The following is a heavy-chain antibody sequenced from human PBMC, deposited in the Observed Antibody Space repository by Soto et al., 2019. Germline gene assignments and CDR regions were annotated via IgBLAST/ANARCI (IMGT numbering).Heavy chain of an antibody. CDR1: GFTFSNAW. J-gene: IGHJ4*02. V-gene: IGHV3-15*07. CDR2: IKSKTDGGTT. D-gene: IGHD3-22*01. CDR3: TTGYYYDSSGYLY. Sequence: EVQLVESGGGLVKPGGSLRLSCAASGFTFSNAWMNWVRQAPGKGLEWVGRIKSKTDGGTTDYAAPVKGRFTISRDDSKNTLYLQMNSLKTEDTAVYYCTTGYYYDSSGYLYWGQGTLVTVSS.